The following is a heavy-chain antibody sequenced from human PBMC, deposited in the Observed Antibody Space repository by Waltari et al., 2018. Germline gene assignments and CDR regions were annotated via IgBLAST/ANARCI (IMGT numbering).Heavy chain of an antibody. J-gene: IGHJ4*02. V-gene: IGHV3-7*02. CDR2: IKQDGSDK. CDR3: ASVRSGWDF. Sequence: EVQLVESGGGLVHPGGSLRLSCAASGCNFSSYWMSWVRQAPGKGLEWVASIKQDGSDKHYMDSVRGRFTISRDNAKKSRYLEMNRLIDDDTAVYYCASVRSGWDFWGQGTLVTVSS. CDR1: GCNFSSYW. D-gene: IGHD6-19*01.